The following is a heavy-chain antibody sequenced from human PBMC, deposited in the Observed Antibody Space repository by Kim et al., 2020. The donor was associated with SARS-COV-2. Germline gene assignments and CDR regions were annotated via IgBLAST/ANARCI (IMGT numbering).Heavy chain of an antibody. V-gene: IGHV4-39*01. CDR3: ARPKTGQLGFDR. CDR2: IYYSGST. D-gene: IGHD6-13*01. Sequence: SETLSLTCTVSGGSISSSSYYWGWIRQPPGKGLEWIGSIYYSGSTYYNPSLKSRVTISVDTSKNQFSLKLSAVIAADTAVYYCARPKTGQLGFDRWGQGTLVTVSA. CDR1: GGSISSSSYY. J-gene: IGHJ5*02.